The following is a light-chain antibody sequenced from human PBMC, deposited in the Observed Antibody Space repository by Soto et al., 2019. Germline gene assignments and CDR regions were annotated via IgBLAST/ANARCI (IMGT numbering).Light chain of an antibody. Sequence: VMTHSPDSLAVSVGESPAINCNSNHSVFSTSKNRNHLSWYQQKPGQPPKLLIYWATTRESGVPDRFSGSGSGTDFTLTVSGLQAEDVAIYYCHQYFRSPLTFGGGSKVDI. J-gene: IGKJ4*01. CDR3: HQYFRSPLT. CDR2: WAT. CDR1: HSVFSTSKNRNH. V-gene: IGKV4-1*01.